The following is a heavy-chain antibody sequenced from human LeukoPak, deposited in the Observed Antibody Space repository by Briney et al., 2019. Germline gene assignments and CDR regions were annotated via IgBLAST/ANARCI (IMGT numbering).Heavy chain of an antibody. D-gene: IGHD3-22*01. V-gene: IGHV3-15*01. CDR2: IKSKTDGGTT. CDR3: TTDAAIVVLYDSSGPAAFDI. CDR1: GFTFSNAW. J-gene: IGHJ3*02. Sequence: GGSLRLSCAASGFTFSNAWMSWVRQAPGKGLEWVGRIKSKTDGGTTDYAAPVKGRFTISRDDSKNTLYLQMNSLKTEDTAVYYCTTDAAIVVLYDSSGPAAFDIWGQGTMVTVSS.